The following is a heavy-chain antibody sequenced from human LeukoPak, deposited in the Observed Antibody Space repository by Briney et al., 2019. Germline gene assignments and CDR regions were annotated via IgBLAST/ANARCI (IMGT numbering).Heavy chain of an antibody. CDR2: INHSGST. V-gene: IGHV4-34*01. J-gene: IGHJ3*02. CDR1: GGSFSGYY. D-gene: IGHD1-26*01. CDR3: ATSLGATTYAFDI. Sequence: SETLSLTCAVYGGSFSGYYWSWIRQPPGKGLEWIGEINHSGSTNYNPSLKSRVTISVDTSKNQFSLKLSSVTAADTAVYYCATSLGATTYAFDIWGQGTMVTVSS.